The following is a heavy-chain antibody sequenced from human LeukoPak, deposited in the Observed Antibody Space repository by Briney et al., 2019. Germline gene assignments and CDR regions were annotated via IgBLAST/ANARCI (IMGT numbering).Heavy chain of an antibody. D-gene: IGHD6-13*01. J-gene: IGHJ4*02. V-gene: IGHV3-23*01. Sequence: VGSLRLSCAASAFTFSSYAMSWVRQAPGKGLEWVSAISGSGGSTYYADSVKGRFTISRDNSKNTLYLQMNSLSVEDTAVYYCAKDSSSGYKVYHFDYWGQGTLVTVSS. CDR1: AFTFSSYA. CDR3: AKDSSSGYKVYHFDY. CDR2: ISGSGGST.